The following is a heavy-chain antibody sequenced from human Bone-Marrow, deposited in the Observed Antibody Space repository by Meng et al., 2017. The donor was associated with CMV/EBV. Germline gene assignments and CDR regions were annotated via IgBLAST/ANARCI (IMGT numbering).Heavy chain of an antibody. Sequence: ASLQVICKAAGYTFTGYYMLWVRQAPGQGLEWMGWINPNSGGTNYAQKFQGRVTMTRDTSISTAYMELSRLRSDDTAVYYCARDPPPRYCSSTSCHDMDNYWGQGTLVTVSS. CDR1: GYTFTGYY. J-gene: IGHJ4*02. V-gene: IGHV1-2*02. D-gene: IGHD2-2*01. CDR3: ARDPPPRYCSSTSCHDMDNY. CDR2: INPNSGGT.